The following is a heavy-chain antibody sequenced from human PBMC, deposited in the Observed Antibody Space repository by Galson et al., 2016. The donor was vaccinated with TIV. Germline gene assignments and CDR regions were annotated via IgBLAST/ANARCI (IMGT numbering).Heavy chain of an antibody. J-gene: IGHJ6*02. CDR3: ARIVYGSSALDV. Sequence: SVKVSCKVSGDSLSELVMHWVRQAPGQGLEWMGWINPKSGDTSYAQKFQDWVNMTRDMSISTVYMELSRLRSDDTAVYYCARIVYGSSALDVWGQGTTVTVSS. D-gene: IGHD5/OR15-5a*01. CDR2: INPKSGDT. V-gene: IGHV1-2*04. CDR1: GDSLSELV.